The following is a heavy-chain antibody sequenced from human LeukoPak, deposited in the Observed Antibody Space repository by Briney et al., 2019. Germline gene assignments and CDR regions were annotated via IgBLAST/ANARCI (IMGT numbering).Heavy chain of an antibody. Sequence: SETLSLTCTVSGGYISGYYWTWIRQPPGKGLEWIANVYYSGTTNIHPSLKSRLIVSLDMSKNKFSLNLTSVTAADTAVYYCARSIYNDQGTFDYWGQGTLVTVSS. CDR1: GGYISGYY. V-gene: IGHV4-59*01. CDR3: ARSIYNDQGTFDY. D-gene: IGHD3-16*02. J-gene: IGHJ4*02. CDR2: VYYSGTT.